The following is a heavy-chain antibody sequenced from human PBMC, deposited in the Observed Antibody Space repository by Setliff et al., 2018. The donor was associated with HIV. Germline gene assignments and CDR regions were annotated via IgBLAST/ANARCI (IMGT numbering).Heavy chain of an antibody. V-gene: IGHV4-4*07. CDR1: GGSFGVYR. J-gene: IGHJ5*02. CDR3: ARDRHSSGLGSYGP. D-gene: IGHD3-10*01. CDR2: IDSSGTT. Sequence: KPSETLSLTCTISGGSFGVYRWSWIRQSAGRGLEWIGRIDSSGTTDYKPSPKGRVAISVDTSRNQFSLRVTSVTAVDTAVYFCARDRHSSGLGSYGPWGPGILVTVSS.